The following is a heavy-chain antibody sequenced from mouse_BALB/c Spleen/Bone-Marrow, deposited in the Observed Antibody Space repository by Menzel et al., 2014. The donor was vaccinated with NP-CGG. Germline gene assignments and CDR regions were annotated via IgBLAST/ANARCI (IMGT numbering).Heavy chain of an antibody. CDR1: GFNIKDTY. CDR2: IDPANGNT. Sequence: VQLQQSGAELVKPGASVKLSCKASGFNIKDTYMHWVKQRPEQGLEWIGSIDPANGNTNYNPKFQGKATVTADTSSNTACLQLSSLTSKDAAVYYCASYCYGHYFDYWGQGTTLTVSS. V-gene: IGHV14-3*02. D-gene: IGHD1-1*01. CDR3: ASYCYGHYFDY. J-gene: IGHJ2*01.